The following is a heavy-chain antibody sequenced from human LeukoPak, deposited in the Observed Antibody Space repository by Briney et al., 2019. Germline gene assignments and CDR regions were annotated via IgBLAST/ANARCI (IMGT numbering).Heavy chain of an antibody. V-gene: IGHV4-59*01. Sequence: PSETLSLTCTVSGGSISSYYWSWIRQPPGKGLAWIGYIYYSGSTNYNPSLKSRVTISVDTSKNQFSLKLSSVTAADTAVYYCAGRSGYYTPTYFDYWGQGTLVTVSS. CDR3: AGRSGYYTPTYFDY. CDR1: GGSISSYY. D-gene: IGHD3-3*01. CDR2: IYYSGST. J-gene: IGHJ4*02.